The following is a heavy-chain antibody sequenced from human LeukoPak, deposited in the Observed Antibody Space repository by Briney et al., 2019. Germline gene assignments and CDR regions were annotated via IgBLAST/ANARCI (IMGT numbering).Heavy chain of an antibody. CDR2: MNPNSGNT. CDR1: GYTFTSYD. Sequence: ASVKVSCKASGYTFTSYDINWVRQATGQGLEWMGWMNPNSGNTGYAQKFQGRVTMTRNTSISTAYMELSSLRSEDTAVYYCARVGSQRITTVRGVPDPYYFDYWGQGTLVTVSS. CDR3: ARVGSQRITTVRGVPDPYYFDY. V-gene: IGHV1-8*01. J-gene: IGHJ4*02. D-gene: IGHD3-10*01.